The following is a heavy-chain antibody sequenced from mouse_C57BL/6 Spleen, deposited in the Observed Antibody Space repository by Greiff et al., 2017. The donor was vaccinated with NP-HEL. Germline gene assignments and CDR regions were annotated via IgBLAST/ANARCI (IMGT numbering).Heavy chain of an antibody. CDR1: GYTFTSYW. Sequence: QVHVKQPGAELVMPGASVKLSCKASGYTFTSYWMHWVKQRPGQGLEWIGEIDTSDSYTNYNQKFKGKSTLTVDKSSSTAYMQLSSLTSEDSAVYYCARSLPHFDYWGQGTTLTVSS. V-gene: IGHV1-69*01. J-gene: IGHJ2*01. CDR2: IDTSDSYT. CDR3: ARSLPHFDY.